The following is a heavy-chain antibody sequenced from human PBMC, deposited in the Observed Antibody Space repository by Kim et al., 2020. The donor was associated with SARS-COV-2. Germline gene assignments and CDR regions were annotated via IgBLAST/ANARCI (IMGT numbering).Heavy chain of an antibody. CDR3: AREGYYYDSSGRPFDY. Sequence: GGSLRLSCAASGFTFSSYAMHWVRQAPGKGLEWVAVISYDGSNKYYADSVKGRFTISRDNSKNTLYLQMNSLRAEDTAVYYCAREGYYYDSSGRPFDYWGQGTLVTVSS. CDR2: ISYDGSNK. J-gene: IGHJ4*02. V-gene: IGHV3-30*04. CDR1: GFTFSSYA. D-gene: IGHD3-22*01.